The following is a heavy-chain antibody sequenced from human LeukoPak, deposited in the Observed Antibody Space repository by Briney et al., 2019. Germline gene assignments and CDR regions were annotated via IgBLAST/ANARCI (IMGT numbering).Heavy chain of an antibody. V-gene: IGHV3-23*01. J-gene: IGHJ4*02. CDR1: GLTFSSYG. Sequence: SGGSLRLSCAASGLTFSSYGMSWVRQAPGKGLEWVSAISGSGGSTYYADSVKGRFTISRDNSKNTLYLQMNSLRAEDTAVYYCAKATAGFILTGCDFDYWGQGTLVTVSS. CDR2: ISGSGGST. D-gene: IGHD3-9*01. CDR3: AKATAGFILTGCDFDY.